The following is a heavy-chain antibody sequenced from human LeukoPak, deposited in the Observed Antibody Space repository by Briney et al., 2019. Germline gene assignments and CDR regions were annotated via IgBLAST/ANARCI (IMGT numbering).Heavy chain of an antibody. D-gene: IGHD3-10*01. CDR1: GGSFSGYY. V-gene: IGHV4-34*01. Sequence: PSETLSLTCAVYGGSFSGYYWSWIRQPPGKGLEWIGEINHSGSTNYNPSLKGRVTISVDTSKNQFSLKLSSVTAADTAVYYCARGPYYYGSGSYLNYWGQGTLVTVSS. CDR2: INHSGST. CDR3: ARGPYYYGSGSYLNY. J-gene: IGHJ4*02.